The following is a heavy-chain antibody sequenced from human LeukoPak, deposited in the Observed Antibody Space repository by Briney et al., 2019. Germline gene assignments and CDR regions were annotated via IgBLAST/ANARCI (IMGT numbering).Heavy chain of an antibody. J-gene: IGHJ4*02. CDR1: GGTFSSYA. V-gene: IGHV1-69*06. CDR3: AREGRGVIFDY. D-gene: IGHD3-10*01. CDR2: IIPIFGTA. Sequence: SVKVSCKASGGTFSSYAISWVRQAPGQGLEWMGGIIPIFGTANYAQKSQGRVTITADKSTSTAYMELSSLRSEDTAVYYCAREGRGVIFDYWGQGTLVTVSS.